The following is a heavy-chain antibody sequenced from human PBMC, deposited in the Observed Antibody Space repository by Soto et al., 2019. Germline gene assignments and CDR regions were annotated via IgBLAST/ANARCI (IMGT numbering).Heavy chain of an antibody. Sequence: QVQLVKSGGGVVQPGRSLRLSCAASGFTFSSYGMHWVRHAPGKGLEWVAVISYDGSNKYYADSVKGRFTISRDNSENTLYLQMNSLRAEDTAVYYCAKAAIKDIVVVVAASYFDYWGQGTLVTVSS. CDR1: GFTFSSYG. CDR3: AKAAIKDIVVVVAASYFDY. D-gene: IGHD2-15*01. CDR2: ISYDGSNK. V-gene: IGHV3-30*18. J-gene: IGHJ4*02.